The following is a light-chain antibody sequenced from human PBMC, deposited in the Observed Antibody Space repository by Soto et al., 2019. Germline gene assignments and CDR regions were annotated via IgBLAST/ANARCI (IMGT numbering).Light chain of an antibody. CDR1: SSDVGGYNY. CDR3: CSYAGSSTPYV. Sequence: QSALTQPRSVSGSPGQSVTISCTGTSSDVGGYNYVSWYQQHPGTAPKLMIYDVRKRPSGVPDRFSGSKSGNTASLTISGLQAEDEADYYCCSYAGSSTPYVFGTGTKVTVL. V-gene: IGLV2-11*01. CDR2: DVR. J-gene: IGLJ1*01.